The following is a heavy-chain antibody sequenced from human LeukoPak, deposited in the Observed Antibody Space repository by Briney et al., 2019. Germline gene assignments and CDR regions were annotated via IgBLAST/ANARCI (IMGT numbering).Heavy chain of an antibody. D-gene: IGHD6-13*01. J-gene: IGHJ6*02. Sequence: GASVKVSCKASGYTFTSYDINWVRQATGQGLEWMGWMNPNSGNTGYAQKFQGRVTMTRNTSISTAYMELSSLRSEDTAVYYCARGLKSSSWYATYYYYGMDVWGQGTTVTVSS. CDR3: ARGLKSSSWYATYYYYGMDV. V-gene: IGHV1-8*01. CDR1: GYTFTSYD. CDR2: MNPNSGNT.